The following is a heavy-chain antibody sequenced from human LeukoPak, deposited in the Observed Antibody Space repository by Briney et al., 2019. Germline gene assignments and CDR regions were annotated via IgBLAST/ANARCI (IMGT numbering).Heavy chain of an antibody. D-gene: IGHD4-17*01. CDR3: AKSPSVPYGDYGADY. CDR2: ISSSGSTI. J-gene: IGHJ4*02. CDR1: GFTFSSYE. Sequence: PGGSLRLSCAASGFTFSSYEMNWVRQAPGKGLEWVSYISSSGSTIYYADSVKGRFTISRDNAKNSLYLQMNSLRAEDTAVYYCAKSPSVPYGDYGADYWGQGTLVTVSS. V-gene: IGHV3-48*03.